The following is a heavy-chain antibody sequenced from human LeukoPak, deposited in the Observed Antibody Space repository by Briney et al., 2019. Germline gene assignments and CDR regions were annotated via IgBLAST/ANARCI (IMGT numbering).Heavy chain of an antibody. D-gene: IGHD6-13*01. CDR3: AKGIAAAGQWYNWFDP. CDR1: GFTFSSYG. CDR2: ISGSGGST. Sequence: GGSLRLSCAASGFTFSSYGMSWVRQAPGKGLEWVSGISGSGGSTYYADSVKGRFTISRDNSKNTLYLQMNSLRAEDTAVYYCAKGIAAAGQWYNWFDPWGQGTLVTVSS. J-gene: IGHJ5*02. V-gene: IGHV3-23*01.